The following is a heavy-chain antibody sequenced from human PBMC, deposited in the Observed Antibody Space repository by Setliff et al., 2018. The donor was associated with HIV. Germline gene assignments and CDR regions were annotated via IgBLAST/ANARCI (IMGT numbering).Heavy chain of an antibody. CDR3: ARDYNWNYAWFDP. D-gene: IGHD1-1*01. CDR2: IIPIFGTA. J-gene: IGHJ5*02. Sequence: AASVKVSCKASGGTFSSYAISWVRQAPGQGLEWMGGIIPIFGTANYAQRFQGRVTITADESTSTAYMELSSLGSEDTAVYYCARDYNWNYAWFDPWGQGTLVTVSS. V-gene: IGHV1-69*13. CDR1: GGTFSSYA.